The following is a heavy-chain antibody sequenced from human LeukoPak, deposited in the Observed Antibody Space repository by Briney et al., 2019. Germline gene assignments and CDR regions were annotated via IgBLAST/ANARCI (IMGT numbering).Heavy chain of an antibody. CDR1: GFTFSNYG. CDR3: SSSNAFDY. J-gene: IGHJ4*02. D-gene: IGHD6-13*01. Sequence: GGSLRLSCAASGFTFSNYGMSWVRQAPGKGLEWVGFIRSKAYGGTTEYAASVKGRFTISRDDSKSIAYLQMNSLKTEDTAVYYCSSSNAFDYWGQGTLVTVSS. V-gene: IGHV3-49*04. CDR2: IRSKAYGGTT.